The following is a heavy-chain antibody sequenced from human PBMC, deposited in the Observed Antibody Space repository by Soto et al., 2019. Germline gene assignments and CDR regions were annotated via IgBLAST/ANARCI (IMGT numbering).Heavy chain of an antibody. V-gene: IGHV3-23*01. CDR3: AKDTVGGIAVAGTTYNY. Sequence: GGSLRLSCAASGFTFSSYAMSWVRQAPEKGLEWVSAISGSGSSTYYADSVKGRFTISRDNSKNTLYLQMNSLRAEDTAVYYCAKDTVGGIAVAGTTYNYWGQGTLVTVSS. CDR2: ISGSGSST. D-gene: IGHD6-19*01. CDR1: GFTFSSYA. J-gene: IGHJ4*02.